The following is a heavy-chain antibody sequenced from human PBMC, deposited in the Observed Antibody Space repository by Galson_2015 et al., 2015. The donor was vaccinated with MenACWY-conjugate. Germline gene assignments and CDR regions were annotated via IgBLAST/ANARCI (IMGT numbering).Heavy chain of an antibody. V-gene: IGHV3-48*02. CDR1: GFTFSSYG. D-gene: IGHD5-18*01. J-gene: IGHJ4*02. CDR2: IAHDSSPI. Sequence: SLRLSCAASGFTFSSYGMNWVRQAPGKGLEWVSYIAHDSSPIYYAGSVKGRFTITRDNVPNILYLQMSRLRDEDTAVYFCARVPGYSYGYYDWWGQGTLVTVSS. CDR3: ARVPGYSYGYYDW.